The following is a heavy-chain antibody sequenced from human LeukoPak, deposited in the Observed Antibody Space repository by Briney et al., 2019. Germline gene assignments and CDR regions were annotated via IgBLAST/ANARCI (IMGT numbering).Heavy chain of an antibody. CDR2: ISYDGSNK. V-gene: IGHV3-30*18. CDR1: GFTFSSYG. J-gene: IGHJ4*02. Sequence: GRSLRLSCTASGFTFSSYGMHWVRQAPGKGLEWVAVISYDGSNKYYADSVKGRFTISRDNSKNTLYLQMNSLRAEDTAVYYCAKELIVGAGDYWGQGTLVTVSS. CDR3: AKELIVGAGDY. D-gene: IGHD1-26*01.